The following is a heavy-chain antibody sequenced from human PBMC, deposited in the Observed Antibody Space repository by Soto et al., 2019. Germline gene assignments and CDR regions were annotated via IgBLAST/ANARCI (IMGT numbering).Heavy chain of an antibody. D-gene: IGHD2-15*01. Sequence: QVQLVQSGAEVKKPGASVKVSCKASGYTFTSYAMHWVRQAPGQRLEWMGWINDGNGNTKYSQKFKGRVTITRDTPASTAYMERSSLRSEDRAVYYWARGPGGPDGPGDYWGQGTLVTVSS. CDR3: ARGPGGPDGPGDY. V-gene: IGHV1-3*01. CDR2: INDGNGNT. J-gene: IGHJ4*02. CDR1: GYTFTSYA.